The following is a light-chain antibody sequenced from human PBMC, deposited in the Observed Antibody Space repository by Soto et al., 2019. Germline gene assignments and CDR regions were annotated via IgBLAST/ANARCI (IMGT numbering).Light chain of an antibody. CDR2: GNS. CDR3: QSYDSSLSGKV. CDR1: SSNIWAGYD. J-gene: IGLJ1*01. Sequence: QSVLTQAPSGSGVPGQRGTISCTGSSSNIWAGYDVHWYQQLPGTAPKLLIYGNSNRPSGVPDRFSGSKSGTSASLAITGLQAEDEADYYCQSYDSSLSGKVFGTGTKVTVL. V-gene: IGLV1-40*01.